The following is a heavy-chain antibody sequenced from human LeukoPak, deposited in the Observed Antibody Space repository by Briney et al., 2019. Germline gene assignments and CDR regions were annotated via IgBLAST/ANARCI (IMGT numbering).Heavy chain of an antibody. CDR3: ARTPLYCSSTSCYTEDFDY. CDR2: IIPIFGTA. Sequence: GSSVKVSCKASGGTFSSYAISWVRQAPGQGLEWMGGIIPIFGTANYAQKFQGRVTITTDESTSTAYMELSSLRSEDTAVYYCARTPLYCSSTSCYTEDFDYWGQGTLVTVSS. D-gene: IGHD2-2*02. V-gene: IGHV1-69*05. CDR1: GGTFSSYA. J-gene: IGHJ4*02.